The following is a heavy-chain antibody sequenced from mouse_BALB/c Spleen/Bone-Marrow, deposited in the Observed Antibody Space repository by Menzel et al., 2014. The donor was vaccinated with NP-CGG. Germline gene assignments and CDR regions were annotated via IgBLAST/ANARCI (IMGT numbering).Heavy chain of an antibody. CDR3: ARKYEDY. V-gene: IGHV1-80*01. CDR1: GYPFSSYW. D-gene: IGHD2-10*02. Sequence: QVQLKESGAELVRPGSSVKISCKASGYPFSSYWMNWVKQRPGQGLEWIGQIYPGDGETNYNGKFKGNATLTADKSSSTAYMQLISLTSEDSAVYFCARKYEDYWGQGTTLTVSS. J-gene: IGHJ2*01. CDR2: IYPGDGET.